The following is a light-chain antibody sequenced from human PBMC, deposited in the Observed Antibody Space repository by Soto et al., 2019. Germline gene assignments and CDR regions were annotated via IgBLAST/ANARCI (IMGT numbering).Light chain of an antibody. CDR1: SSNIGSNY. CDR3: AAWDDSLSGYV. J-gene: IGLJ1*01. Sequence: QSVLTQPPSASGTPGQRVTISCSGSSSNIGSNYVYWYQQLPGTAPKLLIYRNNQRPSGVPDRFSGSKSGTSASLAISGLRSEDEADYYCAAWDDSLSGYVVGTTTKVTVL. V-gene: IGLV1-47*01. CDR2: RNN.